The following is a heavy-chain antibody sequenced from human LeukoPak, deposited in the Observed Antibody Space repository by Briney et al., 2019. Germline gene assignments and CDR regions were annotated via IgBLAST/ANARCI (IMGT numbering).Heavy chain of an antibody. V-gene: IGHV3-11*01. Sequence: GGSLRLSCEASRFVFTNYYMSWVRQAPGKGLDWIATIAYDGDTKYYADSAEGRFTISRDNAKNSLSLQMNSLRAEDTAVYFCARAGTYDGYKVLGSWGQGTLVTVSS. D-gene: IGHD5-24*01. J-gene: IGHJ4*02. CDR2: IAYDGDTK. CDR1: RFVFTNYY. CDR3: ARAGTYDGYKVLGS.